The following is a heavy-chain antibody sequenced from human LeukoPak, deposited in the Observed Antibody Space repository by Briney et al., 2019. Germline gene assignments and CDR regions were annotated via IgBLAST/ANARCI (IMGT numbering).Heavy chain of an antibody. Sequence: SETLSLTCTVSGGSISSYYWSWIRQPPGKGLEWIGYIYYSGSTNYNPSLKSRVTISVDTSKNQFSLKLSSVTAADTAVYYCARTTFAGLLFDYWGQGTLFTVSS. CDR2: IYYSGST. J-gene: IGHJ4*02. D-gene: IGHD1-1*01. V-gene: IGHV4-59*01. CDR1: GGSISSYY. CDR3: ARTTFAGLLFDY.